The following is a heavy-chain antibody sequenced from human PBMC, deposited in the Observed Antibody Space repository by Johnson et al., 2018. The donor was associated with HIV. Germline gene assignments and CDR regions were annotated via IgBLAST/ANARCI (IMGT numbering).Heavy chain of an antibody. D-gene: IGHD1-1*01. CDR3: ARTNWNDDAGGAIDI. V-gene: IGHV3-64*01. CDR2: INSDGGTT. CDR1: GFTLSLFA. Sequence: VQLIESGGGLVQPGGSLRLSCTASGFTLSLFAMHWVRQAPGKGLEYVSGINSDGGTTEYVNSVKGRFTISRDNSKNTLYLQMGSLRIEDGAVYYCARTNWNDDAGGAIDIWGQGTTVTVPS. J-gene: IGHJ3*02.